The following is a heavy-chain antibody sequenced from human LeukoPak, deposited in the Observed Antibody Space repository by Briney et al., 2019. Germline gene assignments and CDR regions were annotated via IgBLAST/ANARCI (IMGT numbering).Heavy chain of an antibody. V-gene: IGHV1-18*01. J-gene: IGHJ6*02. CDR1: GYTFTSYG. CDR2: ISAYNGNT. D-gene: IGHD4-17*01. Sequence: GASVKVSCKASGYTFTSYGISWVRQAPGQGLEWMGWISAYNGNTNYAQKLQGRVTMTTDTSTSTAYMELTSLRSDDTAVYYCARVFEGGDYGGYYYGMDVWGQGTTVTVSS. CDR3: ARVFEGGDYGGYYYGMDV.